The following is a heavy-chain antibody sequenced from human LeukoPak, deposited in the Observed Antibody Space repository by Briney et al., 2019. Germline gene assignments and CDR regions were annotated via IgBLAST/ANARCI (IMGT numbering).Heavy chain of an antibody. CDR1: GFTFSSSW. J-gene: IGHJ4*02. D-gene: IGHD3-16*01. V-gene: IGHV3-7*01. CDR3: ATEHWGPNS. Sequence: GGSLRLSCAASGFTFSSSWMTWVRQAPGKGLEWLANIKGDGSDKNYVDSVKGRFTISRDDAKNSLFLQMSSLRGEDTALYYCATEHWGPNSWGQGTLVTVSS. CDR2: IKGDGSDK.